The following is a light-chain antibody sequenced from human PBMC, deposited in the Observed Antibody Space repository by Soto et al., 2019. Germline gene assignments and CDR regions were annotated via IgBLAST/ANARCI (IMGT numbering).Light chain of an antibody. V-gene: IGLV2-14*01. J-gene: IGLJ2*01. Sequence: QSALTQPASVSGSPGQSITISCTGTSNDVGGYNYVSWYQQHPGKAPKLMMYEVSNRPSGVSDRFSGSKSGNTASLIISGLLAEDEADYYCSSFTSRTTVLFGGGTKVTAL. CDR1: SNDVGGYNY. CDR2: EVS. CDR3: SSFTSRTTVL.